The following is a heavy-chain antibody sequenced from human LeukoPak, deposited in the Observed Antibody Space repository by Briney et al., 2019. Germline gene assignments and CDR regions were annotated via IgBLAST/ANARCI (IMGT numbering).Heavy chain of an antibody. CDR3: AKDSAQDPNWFDP. CDR1: GFTFSSYG. CDR2: IRSDGTNK. J-gene: IGHJ5*02. Sequence: PGGSLRLSCAASGFTFSSYGMHWVRQAPGKGLGWVAFIRSDGTNKYYVDSVKGRFTISRDNSKNTLYLQMNSLRAEDTAGFYCAKDSAQDPNWFDPWGQGTLVTVSS. V-gene: IGHV3-30*02.